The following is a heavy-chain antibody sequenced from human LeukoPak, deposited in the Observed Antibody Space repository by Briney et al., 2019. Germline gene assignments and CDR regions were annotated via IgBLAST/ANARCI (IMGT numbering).Heavy chain of an antibody. CDR3: ARSPSGSGSSSLLGVAFDI. D-gene: IGHD3-10*01. CDR2: IYYSGST. J-gene: IGHJ3*02. CDR1: GGSISSSTYY. V-gene: IGHV4-39*01. Sequence: SRTLSLTCSVSGGSISSSTYYWGWIRQPPGTGLEWIGTIYYSGSTYYNPSLRSRVTISVDTSRNQFSLMLTSVTAAPTAFYSCARSPSGSGSSSLLGVAFDIWGQGTMVTVSS.